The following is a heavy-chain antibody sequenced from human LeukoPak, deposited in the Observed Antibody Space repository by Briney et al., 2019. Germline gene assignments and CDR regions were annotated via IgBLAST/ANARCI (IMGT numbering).Heavy chain of an antibody. CDR1: GFSFNNYA. Sequence: GGSLRLSCEVSGFSFNNYAMTWVRQPPGKGLEWVSVISGSGRSTDYADSVKGRFTVSRDNSKNTLYLQMNSLRVEDTAVFYCTKAAYYDFWSGYQYYFDHWGQGTLVTVSS. D-gene: IGHD3-3*01. V-gene: IGHV3-23*01. J-gene: IGHJ4*02. CDR3: TKAAYYDFWSGYQYYFDH. CDR2: ISGSGRST.